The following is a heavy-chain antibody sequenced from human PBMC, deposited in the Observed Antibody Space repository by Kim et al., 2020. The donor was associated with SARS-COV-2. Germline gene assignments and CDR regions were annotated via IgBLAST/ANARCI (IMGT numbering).Heavy chain of an antibody. CDR2: IFYSGTT. Sequence: SETLSLTCTVSSGSISDYYWSWIRQPPGEGLEWIGNIFYSGTTNYNPSLKSRVTISIDTSKSQFSLKMISVTAADTAVYYCARDSWEVGMASYGWSISYNPYYYHGMDVWGQGTTVTVS. D-gene: IGHD3-16*02. V-gene: IGHV4-59*01. CDR3: ARDSWEVGMASYGWSISYNPYYYHGMDV. J-gene: IGHJ6*02. CDR1: SGSISDYY.